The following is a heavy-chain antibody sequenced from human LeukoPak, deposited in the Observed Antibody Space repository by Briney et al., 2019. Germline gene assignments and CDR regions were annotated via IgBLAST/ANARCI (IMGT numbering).Heavy chain of an antibody. Sequence: ASVKVSCKASGYTFTSYAMNWVRQAPGQGLEWMGWINTNTGNPTYAQGFTGRFVFSLDTSVTTAYLQISSLKAEDTAVYYCARDHVKLGSSFHPFDAFDVWGQGTLVTVSS. J-gene: IGHJ3*01. CDR1: GYTFTSYA. CDR2: INTNTGNP. V-gene: IGHV7-4-1*02. D-gene: IGHD2-2*01. CDR3: ARDHVKLGSSFHPFDAFDV.